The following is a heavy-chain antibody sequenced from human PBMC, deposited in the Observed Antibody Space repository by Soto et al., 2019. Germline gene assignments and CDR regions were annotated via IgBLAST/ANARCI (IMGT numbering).Heavy chain of an antibody. CDR1: GCHFSSHY. J-gene: IGHJ3*02. CDR2: SGNRANSDTT. D-gene: IGHD1-26*01. Sequence: GGSLSISWASSGCHFSSHYMDLVRPAPGKGLEWVGRSGNRANSDTTEYGSSVKGRFTISRDDSKSSMYLQMNSLKTEDTAVYYCTRGYSGIDIYAFDSWGQGTLVTVSS. CDR3: TRGYSGIDIYAFDS. V-gene: IGHV3-72*01.